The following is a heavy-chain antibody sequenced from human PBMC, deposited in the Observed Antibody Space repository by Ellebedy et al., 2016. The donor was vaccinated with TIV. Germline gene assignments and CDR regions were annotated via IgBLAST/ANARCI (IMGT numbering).Heavy chain of an antibody. Sequence: MPSETLSLTCTVSGGSIRSSSYYWGWIRQPPGKGLEWIGSIYYSGSTNYNPSLKSRVTISVDTSKNQLSLKLSSVTAADTAVYYCERCTAAHYSVPFDYWGQGTLVTVPS. J-gene: IGHJ4*02. D-gene: IGHD6-6*01. CDR3: ERCTAAHYSVPFDY. CDR2: IYYSGST. V-gene: IGHV4-39*07. CDR1: GGSIRSSSYY.